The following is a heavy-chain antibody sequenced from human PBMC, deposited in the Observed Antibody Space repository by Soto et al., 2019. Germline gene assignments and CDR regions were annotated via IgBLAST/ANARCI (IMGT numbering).Heavy chain of an antibody. CDR1: GYSFTSYW. V-gene: IGHV5-51*01. J-gene: IGHJ6*02. CDR2: MYPADSDT. CDR3: ARAHSSTWHLNFYYGMDV. Sequence: EVQLVQSGTEVKKPGESLKISCKGSGYSFTSYWIGWVRQMPGKGLEWMGIMYPADSDTRYSPSFQGQVTISADKSISTAYLQWSSLKASDTAMYYCARAHSSTWHLNFYYGMDVWGQGTTVTVSS. D-gene: IGHD6-13*01.